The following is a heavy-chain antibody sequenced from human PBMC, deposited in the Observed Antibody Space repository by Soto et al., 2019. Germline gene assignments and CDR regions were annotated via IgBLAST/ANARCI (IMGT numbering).Heavy chain of an antibody. V-gene: IGHV4-31*03. CDR2: IYYSGST. D-gene: IGHD3-3*01. CDR1: GGSISSGGFY. J-gene: IGHJ5*02. CDR3: ARVGVSITIFGVAPNWFDP. Sequence: QVQLQESGPGLVKPSQTLSLTCTVSGGSISSGGFYWSWIRQHPGKGLEWIGYIYYSGSTYYNPSLKSRVTISVDTSKNQFSLKLSSVTAADTAVYYCARVGVSITIFGVAPNWFDPWGQGTLVTVSS.